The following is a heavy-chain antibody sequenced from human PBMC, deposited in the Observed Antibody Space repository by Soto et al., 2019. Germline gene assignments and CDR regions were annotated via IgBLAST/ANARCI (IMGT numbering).Heavy chain of an antibody. CDR3: ARALGGYCSGGSCQAGAFDI. D-gene: IGHD2-15*01. V-gene: IGHV1-69*02. J-gene: IGHJ3*02. Sequence: ASVKVSCKASGGTFSSYTISWVRQAPGQGLEWMGRIIPILGIANYAQKFQGRVTITADKSTSTAYMELSSLRSEDTAVYYCARALGGYCSGGSCQAGAFDIWGQGTMVTVSS. CDR2: IIPILGIA. CDR1: GGTFSSYT.